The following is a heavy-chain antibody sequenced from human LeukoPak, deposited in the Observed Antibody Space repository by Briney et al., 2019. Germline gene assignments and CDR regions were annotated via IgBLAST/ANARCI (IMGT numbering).Heavy chain of an antibody. V-gene: IGHV1-69*05. CDR1: GGTFSSYA. CDR3: ARAPYGYNNQYYFDY. D-gene: IGHD5-24*01. CDR2: IIPIFGTA. J-gene: IGHJ4*02. Sequence: SVKVSCKASGGTFSSYAISWVRQAPGRGLEWMGGIIPIFGTANYAQKFQGRVTITTDESTSTAYMELSSLRSEDTAVYYCARAPYGYNNQYYFDYWGQGTLVTVSS.